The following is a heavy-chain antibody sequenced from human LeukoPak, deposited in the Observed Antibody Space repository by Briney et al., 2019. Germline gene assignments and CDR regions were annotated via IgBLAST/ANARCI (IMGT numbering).Heavy chain of an antibody. CDR1: GFTVSSNY. J-gene: IGHJ4*02. D-gene: IGHD3-10*01. CDR2: IYSGGST. Sequence: PGGSLRLSCAASGFTVSSNYWSWVRQAPGKGLEWVSVIYSGGSTYYADSVRGRFSISRDNSMNTLYLQMNSLRAEDTAVYYCARAVGIGQLLRDYWGQGTLVTVSS. V-gene: IGHV3-66*01. CDR3: ARAVGIGQLLRDY.